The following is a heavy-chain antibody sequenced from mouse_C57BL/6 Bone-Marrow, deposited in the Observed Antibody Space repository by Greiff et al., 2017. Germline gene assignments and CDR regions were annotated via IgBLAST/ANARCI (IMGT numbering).Heavy chain of an antibody. CDR2: IYPRSGNT. CDR1: GYTFTSYG. V-gene: IGHV1-81*01. J-gene: IGHJ4*01. D-gene: IGHD1-1*01. Sequence: QVQLQQSGAELARPGASVKLSCKASGYTFTSYGISWVKQRTGQGLEWIGEIYPRSGNTYYNEKFKGKATLTADQSSSTAYMELRILTSEDSAVXFCARQRLRKRGYAMDYWGQGTSVTVAS. CDR3: ARQRLRKRGYAMDY.